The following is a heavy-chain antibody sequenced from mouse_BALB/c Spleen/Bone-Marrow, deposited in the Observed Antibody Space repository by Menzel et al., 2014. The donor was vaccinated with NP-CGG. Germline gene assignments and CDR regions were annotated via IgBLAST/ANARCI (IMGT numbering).Heavy chain of an antibody. CDR3: TRSGYGSSSLDY. J-gene: IGHJ2*01. Sequence: QVQLKESGAELVRPGASVELSCKASGYTFTSYWINWVKQRPGQGLEWIGNIYPSDSYTNYNQKFKDKATLTVDKSSSTAYMQLSSPTAEDSAVYYCTRSGYGSSSLDYWGQGTTLTVSS. CDR1: GYTFTSYW. V-gene: IGHV1-69*02. CDR2: IYPSDSYT. D-gene: IGHD1-1*01.